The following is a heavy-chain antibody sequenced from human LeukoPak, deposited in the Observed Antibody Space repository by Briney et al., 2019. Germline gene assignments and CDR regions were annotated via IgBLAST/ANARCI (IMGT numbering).Heavy chain of an antibody. CDR2: INPNSGGT. CDR1: GYTFTGYY. Sequence: EASVKVSCKASGYTFTGYYMHWVRQAPGQGLEWMGRINPNSGGTNYAQKFQGRVTMTRDTSISTAYMELSRLRSDDTAVYYCARLRFGVVMSGMDVWGQGTTVTVSS. D-gene: IGHD3-3*01. V-gene: IGHV1-2*06. J-gene: IGHJ6*02. CDR3: ARLRFGVVMSGMDV.